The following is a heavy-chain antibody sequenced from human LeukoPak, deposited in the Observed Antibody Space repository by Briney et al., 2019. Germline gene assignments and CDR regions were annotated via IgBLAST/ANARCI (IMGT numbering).Heavy chain of an antibody. V-gene: IGHV3-23*01. D-gene: IGHD3-3*01. CDR3: AKDQGLGYYDFWSGYYRGGYYFDY. J-gene: IGHJ4*02. CDR2: ISGSGGST. CDR1: GFTFSSYA. Sequence: GGSLRLSCAASGFTFSSYAMSWVRQAPGKGLEWVSAISGSGGSTYYADSVKGRLTISRDNSKNTLYLQMNSLRAEDTAVYYCAKDQGLGYYDFWSGYYRGGYYFDYWGQGTLVTVSS.